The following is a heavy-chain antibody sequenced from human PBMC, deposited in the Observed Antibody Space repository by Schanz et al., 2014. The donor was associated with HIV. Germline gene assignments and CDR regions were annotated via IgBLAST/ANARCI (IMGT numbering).Heavy chain of an antibody. Sequence: QVPLMQSGAEVKKPGSSVTVSCKASGSTFTGYYMHWVRQAPGQGLEWMGWINPNSGGTNYAQKFQGRVTMTRDTSISTAYMELRSLRSDDTAVYYCARDRSAAVTASDYWGQGTLVTVSS. CDR2: INPNSGGT. V-gene: IGHV1-2*02. J-gene: IGHJ4*02. CDR3: ARDRSAAVTASDY. D-gene: IGHD6-13*01. CDR1: GSTFTGYY.